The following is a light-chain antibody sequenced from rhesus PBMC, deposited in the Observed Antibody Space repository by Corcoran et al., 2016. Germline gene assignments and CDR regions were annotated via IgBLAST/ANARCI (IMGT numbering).Light chain of an antibody. V-gene: IGKV1-22*01. CDR2: KAS. Sequence: DIQMTQSPSSLSASVGDTVTITCRASQGISSWLAWYQQKPGKAPKLLIYKASSLQSGVPSRFSGSGSGTDVTLTISSLQSEDFATYYCQQYSSRPFTFGPGTKLDIK. CDR3: QQYSSRPFT. CDR1: QGISSW. J-gene: IGKJ3*01.